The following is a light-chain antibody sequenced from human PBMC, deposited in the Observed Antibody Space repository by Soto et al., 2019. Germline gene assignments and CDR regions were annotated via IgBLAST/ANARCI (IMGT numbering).Light chain of an antibody. CDR2: LNSDGSH. CDR3: QTWGTGIHV. J-gene: IGLJ1*01. Sequence: QPVLTQSPSASASLGASVKLTCTLSSGHSSYAIAWHQQQPEKGPRYLMKLNSDGSHSKGDGMPDRFSGSSSGAERYLTISSRQYEEEADYYCQTWGTGIHVFGTGTKLTVL. V-gene: IGLV4-69*01. CDR1: SGHSSYA.